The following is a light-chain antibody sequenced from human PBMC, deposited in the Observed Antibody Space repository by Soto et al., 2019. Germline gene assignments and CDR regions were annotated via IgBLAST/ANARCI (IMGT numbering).Light chain of an antibody. Sequence: EIVLTQSPGTLSLSPGERATLSCKASQSVTSRYLAWYQQKTGQAPRLLIYGASGTATGIPDRFSGSGSGTDFALTISRLEPEDFAVYFCQQYNNSPEYTFGQGTKLEIK. J-gene: IGKJ2*01. CDR1: QSVTSRY. V-gene: IGKV3-20*01. CDR2: GAS. CDR3: QQYNNSPEYT.